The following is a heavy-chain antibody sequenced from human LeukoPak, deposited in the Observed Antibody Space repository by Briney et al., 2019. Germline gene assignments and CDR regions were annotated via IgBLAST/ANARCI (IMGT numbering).Heavy chain of an antibody. CDR3: AKGDYGDYGGLDY. Sequence: GGSLRLSCAASGFTFSNAWMSWVRQAPGKGLEWVGRIKSKTDGGTTDYAAPVKGRFTISRDDSKNTLYLQMNSLKTEDTALYYCAKGDYGDYGGLDYWGQGTLVTVSS. D-gene: IGHD4-17*01. CDR1: GFTFSNAW. CDR2: IKSKTDGGTT. J-gene: IGHJ4*02. V-gene: IGHV3-15*01.